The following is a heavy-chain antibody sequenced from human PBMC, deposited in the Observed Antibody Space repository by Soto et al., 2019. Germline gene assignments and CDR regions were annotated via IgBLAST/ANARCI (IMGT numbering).Heavy chain of an antibody. Sequence: PSETLSLTCAVYGGSFSGYYWSWIRQPPGKGLEWIGEINHSGSTNYNPSLKSRVTISVDTSKNQFSLKLSSVTAADTAVYYCARDYYFWSGPNGDVWGQGTTVTVSS. J-gene: IGHJ6*02. D-gene: IGHD3-3*01. CDR2: INHSGST. V-gene: IGHV4-34*01. CDR3: ARDYYFWSGPNGDV. CDR1: GGSFSGYY.